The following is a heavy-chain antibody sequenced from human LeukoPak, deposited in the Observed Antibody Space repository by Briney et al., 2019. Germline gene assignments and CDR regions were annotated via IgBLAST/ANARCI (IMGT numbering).Heavy chain of an antibody. CDR2: ISWNSGSI. CDR3: ARVNAYYYDSSGYYDY. D-gene: IGHD3-22*01. CDR1: GFTFDDYA. V-gene: IGHV3-9*01. J-gene: IGHJ4*02. Sequence: PGGSLRLSCAASGFTFDDYAMHWVRQAPGKGLEWVSGISWNSGSIGYADSVKGRFTISRDNAKNSLYLQMNSLRAEDTALYYCARVNAYYYDSSGYYDYWGQGTLVTVSS.